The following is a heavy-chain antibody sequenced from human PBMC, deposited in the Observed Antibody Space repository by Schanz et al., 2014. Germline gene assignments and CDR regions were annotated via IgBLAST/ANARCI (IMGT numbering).Heavy chain of an antibody. CDR3: ARGGGPEDVFDS. J-gene: IGHJ3*02. D-gene: IGHD2-15*01. CDR2: FIPIHGIV. CDR1: RSTFSSYT. V-gene: IGHV1-69*02. Sequence: QVQLVQSGAEVKKPGSSVKVSCKASRSTFSSYTISWVRQARGQGLEWVGRFIPIHGIVNYAQRFQDRVRITADKSTSTAYMELSSLRSDDTAVYYCARGGGPEDVFDSWGQGTILTVSS.